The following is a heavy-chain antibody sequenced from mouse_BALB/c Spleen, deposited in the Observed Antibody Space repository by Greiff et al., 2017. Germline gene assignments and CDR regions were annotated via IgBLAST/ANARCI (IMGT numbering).Heavy chain of an antibody. Sequence: VQGVESGPGLVQPSQSLSITCTVSGFSLTSYGVHWVRQSPGKGLEWLGVIWSGGSTDYNAAFISRLSISKDNSKSQVFFKMNSLQANDTAIYYCARKDDYDDAMDYWGQGTSVTVSS. CDR1: GFSLTSYG. CDR2: IWSGGST. CDR3: ARKDDYDDAMDY. V-gene: IGHV2-2*02. D-gene: IGHD2-4*01. J-gene: IGHJ4*01.